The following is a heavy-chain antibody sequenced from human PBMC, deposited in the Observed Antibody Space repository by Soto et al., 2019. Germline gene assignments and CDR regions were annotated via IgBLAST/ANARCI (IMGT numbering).Heavy chain of an antibody. CDR1: GGSISSYY. CDR2: IYYSGST. Sequence: PSETLSLSCTASGGSISSYYWSWIRQPPGKGLEWIGYIYYSGSTNYNPSLKSRVTISVDTSKNQFSLKLSSVTAADTAVYYCARDTIAAAGNYYYYYGMDVWGQGTTVTVSS. D-gene: IGHD6-13*01. V-gene: IGHV4-59*01. J-gene: IGHJ6*02. CDR3: ARDTIAAAGNYYYYYGMDV.